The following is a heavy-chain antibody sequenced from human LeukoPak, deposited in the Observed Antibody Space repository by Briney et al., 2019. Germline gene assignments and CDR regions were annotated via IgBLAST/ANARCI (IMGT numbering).Heavy chain of an antibody. D-gene: IGHD6-25*01. CDR3: ARVAATAYYIDY. J-gene: IGHJ4*02. V-gene: IGHV3-33*01. Sequence: GGSLRLSCAASGFTFSSYGMHWVRQAPGKGLEWVAVIWYDGSNKYYADSVKGRFTISRDNSKNTLYLQMNSLRAEDTAVYYCARVAATAYYIDYWGQGTLVTVSS. CDR1: GFTFSSYG. CDR2: IWYDGSNK.